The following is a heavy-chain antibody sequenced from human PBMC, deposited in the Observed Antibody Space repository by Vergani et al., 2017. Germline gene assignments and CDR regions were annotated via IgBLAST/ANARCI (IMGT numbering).Heavy chain of an antibody. D-gene: IGHD4-17*01. CDR2: IYYSGST. V-gene: IGHV4-59*11. Sequence: QVQLQESGPGLVKPSETLSLTCTVSGGSISSHYWSWIRQPPGKGLEWIGYIYYSGSTNYNPSLKSRVTISVDTSKNQFSLKLSSVTAADTAVYYCATSIFSPPTTVTRGGFDYWGQGTLVTVSS. J-gene: IGHJ4*02. CDR3: ATSIFSPPTTVTRGGFDY. CDR1: GGSISSHY.